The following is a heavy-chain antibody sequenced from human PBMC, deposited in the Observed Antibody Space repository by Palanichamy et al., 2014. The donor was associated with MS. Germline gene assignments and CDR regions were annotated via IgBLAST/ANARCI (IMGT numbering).Heavy chain of an antibody. D-gene: IGHD6-6*01. J-gene: IGHJ4*02. CDR3: ARDGTADIAARGEFDY. CDR1: GGTFSSHA. Sequence: QVQLVQSGVEVKKPGSSVKVSCKASGGTFSSHAISWVRQAPGQGLEWMGGIIPIFGTANYAQKFQGRVTITADESTSTAYMELSSLRSEDTAVYYCARDGTADIAARGEFDYWGQGTLVTVSS. CDR2: IIPIFGTA. V-gene: IGHV1-69*01.